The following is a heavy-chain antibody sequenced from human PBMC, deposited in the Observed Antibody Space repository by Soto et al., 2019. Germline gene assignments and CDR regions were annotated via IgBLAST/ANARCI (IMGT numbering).Heavy chain of an antibody. J-gene: IGHJ6*02. CDR3: ATAMACTGPYYYSGMDV. CDR1: GYTFTGYY. D-gene: IGHD6-19*01. Sequence: ASVKVSCKASGYTFTGYYMHWVRQAPGQGLEWMGWINPSSGGTNYAQKFQGWVTMTRDTSISTAYMELSRLRSDDTAVYYCATAMACTGPYYYSGMDVWGQRTTVAVSS. CDR2: INPSSGGT. V-gene: IGHV1-2*04.